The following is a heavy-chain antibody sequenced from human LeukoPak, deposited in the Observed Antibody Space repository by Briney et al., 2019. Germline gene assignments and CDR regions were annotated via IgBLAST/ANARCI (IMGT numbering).Heavy chain of an antibody. Sequence: ASVKVSYEASGYIFNSYGISWVRQAPGQGLEWMEWVSAYNGHTNYVQKFQGRVTMTTDTSTSTASMELRSLRSDDPAVYYCARSLFRFLEWSYRSYYYYYMDVWGKGTTVTVSS. D-gene: IGHD3-3*01. V-gene: IGHV1-18*01. CDR2: VSAYNGHT. J-gene: IGHJ6*03. CDR1: GYIFNSYG. CDR3: ARSLFRFLEWSYRSYYYYYMDV.